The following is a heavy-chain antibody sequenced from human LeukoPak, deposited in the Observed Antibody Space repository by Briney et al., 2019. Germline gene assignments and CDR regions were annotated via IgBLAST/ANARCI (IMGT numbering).Heavy chain of an antibody. V-gene: IGHV3-23*01. J-gene: IGHJ6*03. Sequence: GRSLRLSCAASGFTFSNYAMSWVRQAPGKGLEWVSAISGSGGSTYYADSVKGRFTISRDNSKNTLYLQMNSLRAEDTAVYYCGEWSHSLFGSFYYYMDVWGKGTTVTVSS. CDR2: ISGSGGST. CDR3: GEWSHSLFGSFYYYMDV. D-gene: IGHD3-10*01. CDR1: GFTFSNYA.